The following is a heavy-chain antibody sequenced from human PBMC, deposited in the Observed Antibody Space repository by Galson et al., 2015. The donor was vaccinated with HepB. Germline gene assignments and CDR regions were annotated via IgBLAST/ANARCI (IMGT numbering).Heavy chain of an antibody. V-gene: IGHV3-66*01. Sequence: SLRLSCAASGFTVSSNYMSWVRQAPGKGLEWVSVFYSGGSTYYADSVKGRFTISRDNSKNRLYLQMNSLRAEDTAVYYCARALLSGSYYVRYFDYWGQGTLVTVSS. CDR2: FYSGGST. CDR1: GFTVSSNY. CDR3: ARALLSGSYYVRYFDY. J-gene: IGHJ4*02. D-gene: IGHD1-26*01.